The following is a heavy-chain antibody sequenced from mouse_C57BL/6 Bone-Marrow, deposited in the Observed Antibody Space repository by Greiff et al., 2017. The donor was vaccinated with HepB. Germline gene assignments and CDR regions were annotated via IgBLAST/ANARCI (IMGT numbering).Heavy chain of an antibody. CDR1: GFNIKDDY. CDR2: IDPENGDT. D-gene: IGHD1-1*01. J-gene: IGHJ3*01. V-gene: IGHV14-4*01. CDR3: TTGLLRSWFAY. Sequence: VQLQQSGAELVRPGASVKLSCTASGFNIKDDYMHWVKQRPEQGLEWIGWIDPENGDTEYASKFQGKATITADTSSNTAYLQLSSLPSEDTAVYYCTTGLLRSWFAYWGQGTLVTVSA.